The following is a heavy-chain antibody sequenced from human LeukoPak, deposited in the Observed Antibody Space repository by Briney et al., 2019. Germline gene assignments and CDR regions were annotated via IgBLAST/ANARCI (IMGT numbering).Heavy chain of an antibody. Sequence: PSETLFLTCSVSGASISGIYWGWIRQIPGKGLEWIAIINSVGHITYNPALESRVTISLDTSKNQIFLKMSSVTAADTARYYCARELGREGGLGPWGQGTLVTVSS. D-gene: IGHD1-26*01. CDR2: INSVGHI. CDR3: ARELGREGGLGP. CDR1: GASISGIY. V-gene: IGHV4-59*13. J-gene: IGHJ5*02.